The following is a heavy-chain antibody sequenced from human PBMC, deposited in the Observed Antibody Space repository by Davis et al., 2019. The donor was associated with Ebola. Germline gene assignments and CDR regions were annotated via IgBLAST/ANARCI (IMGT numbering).Heavy chain of an antibody. J-gene: IGHJ4*02. D-gene: IGHD5-18*01. V-gene: IGHV3-30-3*01. CDR1: GFTFSSYA. Sequence: PGGSLRLSCAASGFTFSSYAMHWVRQAPGKGLEWVAVISYDGSNKYYADSVKGRFTISRDNSKNTLYLQMNSLRAEDTAVYYCAKVVGVQLWLFDYWGQGTLVTVSS. CDR3: AKVVGVQLWLFDY. CDR2: ISYDGSNK.